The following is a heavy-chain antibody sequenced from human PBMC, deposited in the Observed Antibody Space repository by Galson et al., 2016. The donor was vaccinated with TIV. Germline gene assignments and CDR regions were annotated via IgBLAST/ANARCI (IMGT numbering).Heavy chain of an antibody. J-gene: IGHJ4*02. D-gene: IGHD2-2*01. CDR2: IYYSGST. CDR3: ARHLGCSSTSCYGRGSFDY. Sequence: IGSIYYSGSTYSNPSLNSRVTTSVEPSKSQFSLKLMFVTAADTAVYYCARHLGCSSTSCYGRGSFDYWGQGTLVTVSS. V-gene: IGHV4-39*01.